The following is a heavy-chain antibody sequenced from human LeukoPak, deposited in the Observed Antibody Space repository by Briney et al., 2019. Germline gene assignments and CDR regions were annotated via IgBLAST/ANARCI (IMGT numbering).Heavy chain of an antibody. Sequence: GSLRLSCAASGFTFSSYAMHWVRQAPGKGLEWVAVISYDGSNKYYADSVKGRFTISRDNSKNTLYLQMNSLRAEDTAVYYCARERPYCSGGSCYYRRNWFDPWGQGTLVTVSS. V-gene: IGHV3-30-3*01. J-gene: IGHJ5*02. CDR1: GFTFSSYA. CDR2: ISYDGSNK. CDR3: ARERPYCSGGSCYYRRNWFDP. D-gene: IGHD2-15*01.